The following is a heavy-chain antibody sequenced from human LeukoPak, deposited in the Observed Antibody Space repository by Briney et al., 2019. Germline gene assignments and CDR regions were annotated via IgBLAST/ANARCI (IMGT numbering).Heavy chain of an antibody. CDR1: GGSFSGYY. CDR3: ARDRRYYYGMDV. CDR2: ISHSGST. J-gene: IGHJ6*02. V-gene: IGHV4-34*01. Sequence: PSETLSLTCAVYGGSFSGYYWSWIRQPPGKGLEWIGEISHSGSTNYNPSLKSRVTISVDTSKNQFSLKLSSVTAADTAVYYCARDRRYYYGMDVWGQGTTVTVSS.